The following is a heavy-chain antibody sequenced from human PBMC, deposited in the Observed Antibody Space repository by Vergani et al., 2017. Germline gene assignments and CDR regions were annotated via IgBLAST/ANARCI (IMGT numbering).Heavy chain of an antibody. CDR2: LTGGGGST. CDR1: GFTFSTYA. Sequence: EVQLLESGGSLKQPGGSVRLSCAASGFTFSTYAMHWVRQAPGKGLEWVSALTGGGGSTYYADSFKGRFIISRDNSRDTLYLQMNSLRPEDTATYYCARDDCSGGSCYEDGYWGQGTLVTVSS. CDR3: ARDDCSGGSCYEDGY. D-gene: IGHD2-15*01. J-gene: IGHJ4*02. V-gene: IGHV3-23*01.